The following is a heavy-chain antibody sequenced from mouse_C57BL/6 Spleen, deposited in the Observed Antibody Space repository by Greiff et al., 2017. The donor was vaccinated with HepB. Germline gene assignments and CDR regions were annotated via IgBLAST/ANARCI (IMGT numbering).Heavy chain of an antibody. CDR2: ISYDGSN. J-gene: IGHJ2*01. V-gene: IGHV3-6*01. D-gene: IGHD1-1*01. CDR3: ARDHYGRGFDY. Sequence: ESGPGLVKPSQSLSLTCSVTGYSITSGYYWNWIRQFPGNKLEWMGYISYDGSNNYNPSLKNRISITRDTSKNQFFLKLNSVTTEDTATYYCARDHYGRGFDYWGQGTTLTVSS. CDR1: GYSITSGYY.